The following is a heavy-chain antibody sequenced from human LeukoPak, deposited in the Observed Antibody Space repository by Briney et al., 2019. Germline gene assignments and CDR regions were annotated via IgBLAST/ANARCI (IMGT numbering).Heavy chain of an antibody. CDR3: ARALAGDPFDY. Sequence: PSETLSLTCTVSGGSISSGDYYWSWLRQPPGKGLEWIGYIYYSGSTYYNPSLKSRVTISVDTSKNQFSLKLSSVTAADTAVYYCARALAGDPFDYWGQGTLVTVSS. D-gene: IGHD7-27*01. J-gene: IGHJ4*02. CDR2: IYYSGST. CDR1: GGSISSGDYY. V-gene: IGHV4-30-4*08.